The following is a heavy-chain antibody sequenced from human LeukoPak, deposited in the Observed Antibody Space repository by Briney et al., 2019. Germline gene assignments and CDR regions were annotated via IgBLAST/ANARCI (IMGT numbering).Heavy chain of an antibody. V-gene: IGHV4-39*01. CDR2: IYYSGST. CDR1: GGSISSSFYY. J-gene: IGHJ4*02. Sequence: SETLSLTCTVSGGSISSSFYYWAWIRQPPGKGLEWIGTIYYSGSTYYNPSLKSRVTISVDTSKNQFSLKLSSVTAADTAVYYCARRTTTGSMGYWGQGTLVTVSS. CDR3: ARRTTTGSMGY. D-gene: IGHD1-1*01.